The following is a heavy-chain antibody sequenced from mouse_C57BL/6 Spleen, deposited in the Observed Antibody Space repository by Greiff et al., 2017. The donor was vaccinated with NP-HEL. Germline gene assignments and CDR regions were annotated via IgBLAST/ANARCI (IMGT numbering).Heavy chain of an antibody. CDR2: ISSGSSTI. Sequence: EVKVVESGGGLVKPGGSLKLSCAASGFTFSDYGMHWVRQAPEKGLEWVAYISSGSSTIYYADTVKGRFTISRDNAKNTLFLQMTSLRSEDTAMYYCARMSTGKDAMDYWGQGTSVTVSS. V-gene: IGHV5-17*01. CDR3: ARMSTGKDAMDY. CDR1: GFTFSDYG. D-gene: IGHD4-1*02. J-gene: IGHJ4*01.